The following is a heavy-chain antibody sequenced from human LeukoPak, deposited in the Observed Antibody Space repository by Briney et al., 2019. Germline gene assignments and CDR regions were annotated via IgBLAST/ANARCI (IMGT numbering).Heavy chain of an antibody. J-gene: IGHJ6*03. D-gene: IGHD3-22*01. CDR2: INPNSGGT. CDR1: GYTFTSCG. V-gene: IGHV1-2*02. CDR3: ARAFYDSSGYYYYYYYMDV. Sequence: ASVKVSCKASGYTFTSCGITWVRQAPGQGLEWMGWINPNSGGTNYAQKFQGRVTMTRDTSISTAYMELSRLGSDDTAVYYCARAFYDSSGYYYYYYYMDVWGKGTTVTISS.